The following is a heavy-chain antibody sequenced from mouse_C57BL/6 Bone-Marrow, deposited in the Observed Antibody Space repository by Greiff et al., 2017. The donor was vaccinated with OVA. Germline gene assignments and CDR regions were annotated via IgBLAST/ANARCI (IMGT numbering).Heavy chain of an antibody. V-gene: IGHV1-64*01. CDR3: ARRGYDGYYSWFAY. CDR2: IHPNSGST. CDR1: GYTFTSYW. D-gene: IGHD2-3*01. J-gene: IGHJ3*01. Sequence: QVQLQQPGAELVTPGASVKLSCKASGYTFTSYWMHWVKQRPGQGLEWIGMIHPNSGSTNYNEKFKSKATLTVDKSSSTAYMQLSSLTSEDSAVYYCARRGYDGYYSWFAYWGQGTLVTVSA.